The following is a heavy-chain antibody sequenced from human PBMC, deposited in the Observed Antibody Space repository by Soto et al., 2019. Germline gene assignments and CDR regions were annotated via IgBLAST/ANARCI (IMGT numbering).Heavy chain of an antibody. Sequence: EVQLLESGGSLVQPGGSLRLSCAASGFTFSSYGMSWVRQAPGKGLEWVSSISASGDNTYDADSVKGRFTISRDNSKNTLYLQMNILRVEDTAVYYCAKLSRAGTTEYWGQGTLVTVSS. V-gene: IGHV3-23*01. J-gene: IGHJ4*02. CDR2: ISASGDNT. D-gene: IGHD1-7*01. CDR1: GFTFSSYG. CDR3: AKLSRAGTTEY.